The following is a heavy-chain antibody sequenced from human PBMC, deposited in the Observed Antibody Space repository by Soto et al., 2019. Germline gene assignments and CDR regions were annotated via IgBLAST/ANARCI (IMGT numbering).Heavy chain of an antibody. CDR1: GYTFTRYA. D-gene: IGHD1-1*01. V-gene: IGHV1-18*01. CDR2: ISAHNGNT. CDR3: ARGRYGDY. Sequence: QVYLVQYGAEVKKPGASVKVSCKASGYTFTRYAITWVRQAPGQGLEWMGWISAHNGNTDYAQKLQGRVIVTRDTSTSTAYMELRSLISDDTAVYYCARGRYGDYWGQGALVTVS. J-gene: IGHJ4*02.